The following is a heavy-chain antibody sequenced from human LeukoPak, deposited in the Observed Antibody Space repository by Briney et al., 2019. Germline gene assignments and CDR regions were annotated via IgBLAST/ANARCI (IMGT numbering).Heavy chain of an antibody. J-gene: IGHJ6*02. CDR2: IYYSGST. CDR3: VRGRDGYNFGYYYYGMDV. V-gene: IGHV4-61*08. CDR1: GGSISSGGYS. D-gene: IGHD5-24*01. Sequence: SETLSLTCAVSGGSISSGGYSWSWIRQPPGKGLEWIGYIYYSGSTNYNPSLKSRVTISVDTSKNQFSLKLSSVTAADTAVYYCVRGRDGYNFGYYYYGMDVWGQGTTVTVSS.